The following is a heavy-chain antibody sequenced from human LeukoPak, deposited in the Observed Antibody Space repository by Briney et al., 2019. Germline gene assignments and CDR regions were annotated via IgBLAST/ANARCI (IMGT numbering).Heavy chain of an antibody. D-gene: IGHD1-14*01. CDR1: GFTFSSYG. CDR2: ISYDGSNK. Sequence: PGRSLRLSCAASGFTFSSYGMHWVRQAPGKGLEWVAVISYDGSNKYYADSVKGRFTISRDNSKNTLYLQMNSLRSEDTAVYYCARERKTRPSPRNRAVTYGPPPNWFDPWGQGTLVTVSS. J-gene: IGHJ5*02. V-gene: IGHV3-30*03. CDR3: ARERKTRPSPRNRAVTYGPPPNWFDP.